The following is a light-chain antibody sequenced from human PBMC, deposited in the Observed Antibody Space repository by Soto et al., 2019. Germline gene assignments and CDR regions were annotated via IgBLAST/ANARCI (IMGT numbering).Light chain of an antibody. Sequence: EIVLTQSPGTLSLSPGDRATLSCRASQSLSSSYLAWYQQTPGQAPRLLISGAFIRATGIPDRFGGSGSGTDFTRTISRLEPEDFAVYYCQQYGSSPFTFGPGTKVDIK. CDR2: GAF. V-gene: IGKV3-20*01. CDR3: QQYGSSPFT. CDR1: QSLSSSY. J-gene: IGKJ3*01.